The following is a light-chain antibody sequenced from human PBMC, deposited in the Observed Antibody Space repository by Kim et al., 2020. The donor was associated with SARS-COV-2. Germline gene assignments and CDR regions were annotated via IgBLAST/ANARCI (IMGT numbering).Light chain of an antibody. CDR3: QLRSNWPT. CDR2: DAA. CDR1: LSVSRY. V-gene: IGKV3-11*01. J-gene: IGKJ4*01. Sequence: SLSPGERAARSSRASLSVSRYLAWYQQKPGQAPRLLIYDAANRATGIPARFSGSGSGTDFTLTIGSLEPEEFAVNYCQLRSNWPTIGGGTRVDIK.